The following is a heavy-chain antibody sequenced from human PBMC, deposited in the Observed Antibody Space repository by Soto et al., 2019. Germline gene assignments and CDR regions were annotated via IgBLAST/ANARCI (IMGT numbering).Heavy chain of an antibody. Sequence: EVQLLESGGGLVQPGGSLRLSCAASGFTFSSYAMSWVRHAPGKGLEWVSAISGSGGSTYYADSVKGRFTISRDNSKNTLDLQMNSLRAEDTAVYYCAKGRGSGWLYFQHWGQGTLVTVSS. J-gene: IGHJ1*01. CDR3: AKGRGSGWLYFQH. D-gene: IGHD6-19*01. V-gene: IGHV3-23*01. CDR2: ISGSGGST. CDR1: GFTFSSYA.